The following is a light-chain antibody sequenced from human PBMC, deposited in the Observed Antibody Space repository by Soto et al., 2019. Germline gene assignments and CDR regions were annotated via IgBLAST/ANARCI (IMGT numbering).Light chain of an antibody. CDR1: QSFSSN. V-gene: IGKV3-15*01. Sequence: EIVLTQSPGTLSLSPGERATLSCRASQSFSSNLAWYQQKPGQAPRLLIYGAATRATGIPARFSGSGSGTEFTLTISSLQSEDSAVYYCQQYNYGYTFGQGTKLEIK. J-gene: IGKJ2*01. CDR2: GAA. CDR3: QQYNYGYT.